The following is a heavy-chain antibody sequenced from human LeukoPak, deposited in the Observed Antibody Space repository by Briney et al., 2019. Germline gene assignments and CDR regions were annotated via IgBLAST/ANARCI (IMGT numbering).Heavy chain of an antibody. J-gene: IGHJ4*02. V-gene: IGHV1-69*02. CDR1: GGTFSRYT. D-gene: IGHD5-12*01. Sequence: ASVKVSCKASGGTFSRYTISWVRQAPGQGLEWMGRIIPILGIANYAQKFQGRVTITADKSTSTAYMELSSLRSEDTAVYYCARTGDSGYEIYYFDYWGQGTLVTVSS. CDR2: IIPILGIA. CDR3: ARTGDSGYEIYYFDY.